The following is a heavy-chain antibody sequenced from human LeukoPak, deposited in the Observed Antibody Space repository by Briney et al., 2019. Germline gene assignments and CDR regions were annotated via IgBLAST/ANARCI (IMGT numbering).Heavy chain of an antibody. J-gene: IGHJ4*02. Sequence: GGSLRLSCAASGFTFSSYAMSWVRQAPGKGLEWVSAISGSGGSTYYADSVKGRFTISRDNSKNTLYLQMNSLRAEDTAVYYCAKGVDYHDSSGYLGDYWGQGTLVTVSS. D-gene: IGHD3-22*01. CDR3: AKGVDYHDSSGYLGDY. CDR2: ISGSGGST. CDR1: GFTFSSYA. V-gene: IGHV3-23*01.